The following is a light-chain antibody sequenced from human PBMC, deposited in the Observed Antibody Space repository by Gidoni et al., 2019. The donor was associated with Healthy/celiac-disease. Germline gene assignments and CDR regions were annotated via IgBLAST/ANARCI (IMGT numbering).Light chain of an antibody. Sequence: GDRVTITCRASQSISSWLAWYQQKPGKAPKLLIFEASVLESGVPSRFSGSGSETEFSLTISSLQPDDFATYYCQQYNSYSRTFVQGTKLEIK. CDR3: QQYNSYSRT. CDR1: QSISSW. J-gene: IGKJ2*01. V-gene: IGKV1-5*03. CDR2: EAS.